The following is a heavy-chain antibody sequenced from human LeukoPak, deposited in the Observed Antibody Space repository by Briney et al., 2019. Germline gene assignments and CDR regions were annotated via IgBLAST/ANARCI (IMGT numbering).Heavy chain of an antibody. V-gene: IGHV4-34*01. CDR3: ARSPPPRWFDP. CDR2: INHSGST. CDR1: GGSISSYY. Sequence: PSETLSLTCTVSGGSISSYYWSWIRQPPGKGLEWIGEINHSGSTNYNPSLKSRVTISVDTSKNQFSLKLSSVTAADTAVYYCARSPPPRWFDPWGQGTLVTVSS. J-gene: IGHJ5*02.